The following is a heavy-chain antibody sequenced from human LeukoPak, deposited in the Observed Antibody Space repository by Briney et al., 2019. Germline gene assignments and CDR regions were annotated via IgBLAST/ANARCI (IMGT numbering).Heavy chain of an antibody. V-gene: IGHV3-74*01. CDR2: INSDGSST. J-gene: IGHJ4*02. CDR3: ARGTGYSVFDY. D-gene: IGHD5-24*01. CDR1: GFTFSSYW. Sequence: GGSLRLSCAASGFTFSSYWMSWVRQAPGKGLVWVSRINSDGSSTSYAGSVKGRFTISRDNAKNTLYLQMNSLRGEDTAVHYCARGTGYSVFDYWGQGTLVTVSS.